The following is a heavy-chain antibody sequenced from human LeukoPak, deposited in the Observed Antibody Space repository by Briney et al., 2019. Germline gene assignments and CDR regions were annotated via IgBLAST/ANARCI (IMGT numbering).Heavy chain of an antibody. V-gene: IGHV3-7*01. J-gene: IGHJ4*02. CDR1: GFSFSSYW. CDR3: ARYCSGGSCWDY. Sequence: GESLRLSCVASGFSFSSYWMSWVRQAPGKGLEWVANIRPDGSEIYYGDSVKGRFTISRDNAKNSLYLQMNSLRAEDTAVYYCARYCSGGSCWDYWGQGTLVTVSS. CDR2: IRPDGSEI. D-gene: IGHD2-15*01.